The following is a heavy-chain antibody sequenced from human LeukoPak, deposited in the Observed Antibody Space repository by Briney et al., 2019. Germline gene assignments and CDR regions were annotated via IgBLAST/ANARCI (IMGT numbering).Heavy chain of an antibody. D-gene: IGHD6-6*01. CDR1: GGSISRYY. CDR2: IYYSGST. Sequence: SETLSLTCTVSGGSISRYYWSWIRQPPGKGLEWIGYIYYSGSTNYNPSLKSRVTISVDTSKNQFSLKLSSVTAADTAVYYCARSMNFECSSSPEVGWFDPWGQGTLVTVSS. J-gene: IGHJ5*02. V-gene: IGHV4-59*08. CDR3: ARSMNFECSSSPEVGWFDP.